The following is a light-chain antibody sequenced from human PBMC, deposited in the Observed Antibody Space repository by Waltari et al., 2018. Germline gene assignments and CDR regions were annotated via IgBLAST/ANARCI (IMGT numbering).Light chain of an antibody. V-gene: IGKV3-20*01. Sequence: EIVLTQSPDTLSLSPGERAPLSCRASHGISANSLAWYQQKHGQPPRLLIFGASNWAAGVPDRFTGSGSGTDFTLTISGLEPEDFAVYYCQQYGISPFTFGAGTRVEIK. CDR2: GAS. J-gene: IGKJ3*01. CDR1: HGISANS. CDR3: QQYGISPFT.